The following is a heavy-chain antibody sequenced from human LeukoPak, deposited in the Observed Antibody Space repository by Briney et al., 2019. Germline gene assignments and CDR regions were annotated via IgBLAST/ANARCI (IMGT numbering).Heavy chain of an antibody. CDR2: IYYRVTS. J-gene: IGHJ4*02. CDR1: GGSISSYY. V-gene: IGHV4-59*01. CDR3: ARAGRRYCSGGSCYSFDY. Sequence: SETLSLTCTVSGGSISSYYWSWIRQPPGKGLEWIGYIYYRVTSDYNPSLKSRVTMSVDMSTRQISLKLSSVTAADTAVYYCARAGRRYCSGGSCYSFDYWGQGTLVTVSS. D-gene: IGHD2-15*01.